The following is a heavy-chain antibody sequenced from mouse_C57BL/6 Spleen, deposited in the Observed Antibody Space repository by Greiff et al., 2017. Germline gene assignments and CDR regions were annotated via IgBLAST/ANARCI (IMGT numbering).Heavy chain of an antibody. D-gene: IGHD2-3*01. CDR2: ISYDGSN. Sequence: EVQVVESGPGLVKPSQSLSLTCSVTGYSITSGYYWNWIRQFPGNKLEWMGYISYDGSNNYNPSLKNRISITRDTSKNQFFLKLNSVTTEDTATYYCARDNDGYYAWFAYWGQGTLVTVSA. CDR1: GYSITSGYY. CDR3: ARDNDGYYAWFAY. J-gene: IGHJ3*01. V-gene: IGHV3-6*01.